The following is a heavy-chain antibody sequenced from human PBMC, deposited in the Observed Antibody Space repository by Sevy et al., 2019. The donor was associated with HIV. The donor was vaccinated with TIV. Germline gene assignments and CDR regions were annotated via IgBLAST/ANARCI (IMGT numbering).Heavy chain of an antibody. V-gene: IGHV3-48*01. CDR1: GITLSNYG. J-gene: IGHJ4*02. CDR3: ARGGYPRPFDY. Sequence: GGSLRLSCAASGITLSNYGVNWVRQAPGNGLEWVSYIRSRSGTIYYADSVKGRFTISRDNAKNTLSLQMNSLRAEDTAVYYCARGGYPRPFDYWGQGTLVTVSS. CDR2: IRSRSGTI. D-gene: IGHD1-1*01.